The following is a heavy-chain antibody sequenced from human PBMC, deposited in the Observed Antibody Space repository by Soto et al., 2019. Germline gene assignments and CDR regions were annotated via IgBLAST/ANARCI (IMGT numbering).Heavy chain of an antibody. Sequence: QVHLVESGGGVVQPGRSLRLSCAASGFTLSNHAMHWVRRAPGKGLEWVAVIRYDGNNKNYAESVKGRFTISTDNAKNTLFLHMDTAGHVDTDMYYCAVEENSGDFEGDGCDIWGQGTMVTVAS. CDR3: AVEENSGDFEGDGCDI. CDR1: GFTLSNHA. J-gene: IGHJ3*02. V-gene: IGHV3-33*01. D-gene: IGHD4-17*01. CDR2: IRYDGNNK.